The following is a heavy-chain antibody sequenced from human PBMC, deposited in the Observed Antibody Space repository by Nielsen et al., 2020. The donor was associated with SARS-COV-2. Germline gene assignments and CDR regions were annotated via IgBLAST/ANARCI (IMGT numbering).Heavy chain of an antibody. V-gene: IGHV3-9*01. Sequence: GGSLRLSCVGSGFTFDDYAMHWVRQAPGKGLEWVSGISWNSVSIDYADSVKGRFTISRDSAKSSLYLQMNSLRAEDTAFYYCAKVYGDYVGFFDVWGRGTLVTVSS. J-gene: IGHJ2*01. D-gene: IGHD4-17*01. CDR1: GFTFDDYA. CDR2: ISWNSVSI. CDR3: AKVYGDYVGFFDV.